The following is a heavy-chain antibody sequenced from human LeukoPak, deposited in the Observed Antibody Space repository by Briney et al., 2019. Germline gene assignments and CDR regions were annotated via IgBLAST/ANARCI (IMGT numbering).Heavy chain of an antibody. CDR1: GGSISSGNYY. D-gene: IGHD4-17*01. Sequence: SETLSLTCTFSGGSISSGNYYWRWIRQHPGKGLEWIGYIYYSGSTYYNPSLKSRVTISLYTSKNQFSLKLSSVTAADTAVYYCARAKVPTVTTYVFDHWGQGALVTVSS. J-gene: IGHJ4*02. V-gene: IGHV4-31*03. CDR3: ARAKVPTVTTYVFDH. CDR2: IYYSGST.